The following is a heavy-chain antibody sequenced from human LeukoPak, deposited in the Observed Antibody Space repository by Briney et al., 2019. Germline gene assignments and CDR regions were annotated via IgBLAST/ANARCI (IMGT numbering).Heavy chain of an antibody. CDR3: AKALSWVVTRPLDY. CDR2: ISWDGDDT. J-gene: IGHJ4*02. Sequence: GGSLRLSCAASGFTLDDFTMHWVRQIPGKGLEWVSLISWDGDDTYYADSVKGRFTISRDNSKNTLYLQMNSLRAEDTAVYYCAKALSWVVTRPLDYWGQGTLVTVSS. V-gene: IGHV3-43*01. D-gene: IGHD4-23*01. CDR1: GFTLDDFT.